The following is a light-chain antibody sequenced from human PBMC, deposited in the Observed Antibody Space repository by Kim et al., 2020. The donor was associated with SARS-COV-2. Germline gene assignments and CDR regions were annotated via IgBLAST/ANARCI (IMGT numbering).Light chain of an antibody. CDR1: SRRSYC. CDR2: GKS. Sequence: GQRVRLTCQGDSRRSYCESWYQQTPRQARVVVIYGKSNRPSGLPDRFSGSGSGNTASLTITGARAQDEADYYCNCRDRGGNHRVVFGGGTKLTVL. J-gene: IGLJ2*01. V-gene: IGLV3-19*01. CDR3: NCRDRGGNHRVV.